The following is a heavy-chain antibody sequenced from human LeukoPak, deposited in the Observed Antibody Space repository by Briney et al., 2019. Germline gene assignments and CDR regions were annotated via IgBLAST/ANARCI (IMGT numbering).Heavy chain of an antibody. CDR1: GGTFSSYA. D-gene: IGHD5-12*01. CDR3: ASHSPTWLTHQASIDY. CDR2: IIPIFGTA. V-gene: IGHV1-69*13. J-gene: IGHJ4*02. Sequence: SVKVSCKASGGTFSSYAISWVRQAPGQGLEWMGGIIPIFGTANYAQKFQGRVTITADESTSTAYMELSSLRSEDTAVYYCASHSPTWLTHQASIDYWGQGTLVTVSS.